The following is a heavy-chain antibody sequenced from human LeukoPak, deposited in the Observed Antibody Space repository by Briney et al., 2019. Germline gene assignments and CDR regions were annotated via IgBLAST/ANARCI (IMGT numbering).Heavy chain of an antibody. Sequence: SETLSLTCAVYGGSFSGYYWSWIRQPPGEGLEWIGEINHSGSTNYNPSLKSRVTISVDTSKNQFSLKLSSVTAADTAVYYCARGGYGSGRRWFDPWGQGTLVTVSS. CDR3: ARGGYGSGRRWFDP. V-gene: IGHV4-34*01. D-gene: IGHD3-10*01. CDR1: GGSFSGYY. J-gene: IGHJ5*02. CDR2: INHSGST.